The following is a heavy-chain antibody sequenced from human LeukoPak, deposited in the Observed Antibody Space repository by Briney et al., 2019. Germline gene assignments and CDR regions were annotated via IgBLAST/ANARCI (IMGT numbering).Heavy chain of an antibody. CDR3: ARDQEGFDY. Sequence: GGSVKVSCKVSGYSFTSNYIHWVRQAPGQGLEWMGMIYPRDGSTSYAQRFRDRVTVTRDTSTSTVHMELSGLRSEDTAVYYCARDQEGFDYWGQGTLVTVSS. CDR2: IYPRDGST. V-gene: IGHV1-46*01. CDR1: GYSFTSNY. J-gene: IGHJ4*02.